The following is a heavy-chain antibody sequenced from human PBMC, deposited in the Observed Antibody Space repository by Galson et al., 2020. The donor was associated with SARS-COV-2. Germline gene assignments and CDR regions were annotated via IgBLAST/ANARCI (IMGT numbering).Heavy chain of an antibody. J-gene: IGHJ4*02. CDR1: GFTVRGSY. Sequence: GGSLRLSCAASGFTVRGSYMTWVRQAPGKGLEWVSIIYSDDTSYYTDSVKGRFTISRDESKNTLYLQMNSLRADDTAVYYCARDLTSNGWNNFDYWGQGTLVTVSS. CDR3: ARDLTSNGWNNFDY. CDR2: IYSDDTS. V-gene: IGHV3-53*01. D-gene: IGHD3-9*01.